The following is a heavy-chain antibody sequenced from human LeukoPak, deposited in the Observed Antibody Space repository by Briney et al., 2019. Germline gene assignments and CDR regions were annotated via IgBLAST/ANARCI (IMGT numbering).Heavy chain of an antibody. J-gene: IGHJ5*02. V-gene: IGHV3-74*01. CDR3: ARDRGYSSSTSCYDNH. CDR2: INSDGSST. Sequence: GGPLRLSCAASGFTFSSYWMHWVRQAPGKGLVWVSRINSDGSSTSYADSVKGRFTISRDNAKNTLYLQMNSLRAEDTAVYYCARDRGYSSSTSCYDNHWGQGTLVTVSS. D-gene: IGHD2-2*01. CDR1: GFTFSSYW.